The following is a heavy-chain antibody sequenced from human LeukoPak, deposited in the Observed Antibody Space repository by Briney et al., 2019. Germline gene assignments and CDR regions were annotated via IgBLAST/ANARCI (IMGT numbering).Heavy chain of an antibody. CDR1: GGSINISDYY. Sequence: PSETLSLTCTVSGGSINISDYYWGWIRQPPGKGLEWIGSMHYSGSTYYNSSLKSRVTISVDTSKNQFSLKVTSVTAADTAVYYCARRGTIDSGRPWNWGQGTLVTVSS. J-gene: IGHJ4*02. D-gene: IGHD1-26*01. V-gene: IGHV4-39*01. CDR3: ARRGTIDSGRPWN. CDR2: MHYSGST.